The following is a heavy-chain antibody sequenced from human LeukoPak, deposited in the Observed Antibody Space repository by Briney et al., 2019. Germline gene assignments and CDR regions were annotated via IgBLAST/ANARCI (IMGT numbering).Heavy chain of an antibody. CDR1: GFTFGSYS. D-gene: IGHD2-15*01. V-gene: IGHV3-21*01. CDR3: ARVGDIVVVVAATEAFDI. CDR2: ISSSSSYV. J-gene: IGHJ3*02. Sequence: GGSLRLSCAASGFTFGSYSMNWVRQAPGKGLEWVSSISSSSSYVYYADSVKGRFTISRDNAKNSLYLQMNSLRAEDTAVYYCARVGDIVVVVAATEAFDIWGQGTMVTVSS.